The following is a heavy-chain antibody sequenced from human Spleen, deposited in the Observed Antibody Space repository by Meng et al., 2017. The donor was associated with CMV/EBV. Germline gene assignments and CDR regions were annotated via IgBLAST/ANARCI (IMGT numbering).Heavy chain of an antibody. D-gene: IGHD4-17*01. CDR2: IYYSGST. J-gene: IGHJ5*02. CDR3: ARTNYGDYNWFDP. CDR1: GGSHSIVGFY. Sequence: VPLPESGPRLVKPSQTLSLTCTISGGSHSIVGFYWSWIRQHPGKGMEWIGYIYYSGSTYYNPSLRSRVAISIDTSKNQFSLKLTSVTAADTAVYFCARTNYGDYNWFDPWGQGTLVTVSS. V-gene: IGHV4-31*03.